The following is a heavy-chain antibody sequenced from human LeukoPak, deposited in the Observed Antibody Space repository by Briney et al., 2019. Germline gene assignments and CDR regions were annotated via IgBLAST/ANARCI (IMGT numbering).Heavy chain of an antibody. CDR3: ARGPTRNYFDY. Sequence: SETLSLTCTVSGGTISRYYWSWIRQPPGKGLEWIGYIYYSGSTNYNPSLKSRVTISVDTSKNQFSLKLSSVTAADTAVYYCARGPTRNYFDYWGQGTLVTVST. CDR1: GGTISRYY. CDR2: IYYSGST. J-gene: IGHJ4*02. V-gene: IGHV4-59*01.